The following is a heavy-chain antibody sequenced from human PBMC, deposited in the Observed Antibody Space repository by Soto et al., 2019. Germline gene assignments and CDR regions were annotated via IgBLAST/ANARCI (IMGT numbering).Heavy chain of an antibody. CDR3: ARPGGESHDAFDI. CDR2: ISSSSSYI. J-gene: IGHJ3*02. V-gene: IGHV3-21*01. CDR1: GFTFSSYS. Sequence: GGSLRLSCAASGFTFSSYSMNWVRQAPGKGLEWVSSISSSSSYIYYADSVKGRFTISRDNAKNSLYLQMNSLRAEDTAVYYCARPGGESHDAFDIWGQGTMVTVSS. D-gene: IGHD2-21*01.